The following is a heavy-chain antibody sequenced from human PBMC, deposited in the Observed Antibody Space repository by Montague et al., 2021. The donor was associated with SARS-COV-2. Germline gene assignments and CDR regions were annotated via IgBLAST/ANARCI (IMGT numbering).Heavy chain of an antibody. J-gene: IGHJ6*02. Sequence: SETLSLTCTVSGDSMNNYYWSWIRQPPGKGLEWIGYIYYSGSTKYNPFLESRVTVSVDRSKNQVSLKLSSVTPADTAVYYCARLLRSCSNGVCRTYYYYAMDVWGQGTTVTVSS. D-gene: IGHD2-8*01. CDR3: ARLLRSCSNGVCRTYYYYAMDV. V-gene: IGHV4-59*01. CDR1: GDSMNNYY. CDR2: IYYSGST.